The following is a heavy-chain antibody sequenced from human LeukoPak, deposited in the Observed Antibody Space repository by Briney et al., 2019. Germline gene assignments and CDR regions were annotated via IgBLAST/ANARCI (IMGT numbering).Heavy chain of an antibody. V-gene: IGHV3-23*01. CDR3: AKNFYDSSGYYSPLFDY. Sequence: GGSLRLSCAASGFTFSSYAMSWVRRAPGKGLEWVSAISGSGGSTYYADSVKGRFTISRDNSKNTLYLQMNSLRAEDTAVYYCAKNFYDSSGYYSPLFDYWGQGTLVTVSS. J-gene: IGHJ4*02. CDR2: ISGSGGST. CDR1: GFTFSSYA. D-gene: IGHD3-22*01.